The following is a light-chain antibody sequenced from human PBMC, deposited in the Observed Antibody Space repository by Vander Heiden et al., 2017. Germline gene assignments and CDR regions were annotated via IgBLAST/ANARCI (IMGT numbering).Light chain of an antibody. V-gene: IGLV1-40*01. Sequence: QSVLPQPPPLYGPPGPTVTTSCSGSRSNVGADYNVLWYQQLPGTAPKLLIYHNKNRPSGVPDRFSGSKSGTSASLVISGLQAEDEAYYFCQSYDSSLGGHVVFGGGTKLTVL. CDR3: QSYDSSLGGHVV. CDR1: RSNVGADYN. J-gene: IGLJ2*01. CDR2: HNK.